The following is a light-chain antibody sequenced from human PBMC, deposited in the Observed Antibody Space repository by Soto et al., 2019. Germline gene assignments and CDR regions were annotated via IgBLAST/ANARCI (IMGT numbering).Light chain of an antibody. CDR2: AGS. V-gene: IGKV3D-15*01. J-gene: IGKJ1*01. CDR3: QQFRNWPWT. CDR1: HIISIN. Sequence: TQSPGTLSLSTGERATLSCRASHIISINLARYQHKPGQAPRLLIHAGSTRATGIPARISGSGSGTEFTLTISSLQSEDFAVYYCQQFRNWPWTFGQGTKVDI.